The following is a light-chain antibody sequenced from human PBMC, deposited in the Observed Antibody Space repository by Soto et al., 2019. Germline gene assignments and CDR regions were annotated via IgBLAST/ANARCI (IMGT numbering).Light chain of an antibody. V-gene: IGLV1-40*01. J-gene: IGLJ2*01. Sequence: QSVVTPPPSVSGAPGQRVTISCTGSSSNIGAGYDVHWYQQFPGRAPKLLMYGNNNRPSGVPDRFSGSKSGTSASLDITGLQADDEAEYYCQSFDTRLNSVVFGGGTKLTVL. CDR2: GNN. CDR1: SSNIGAGYD. CDR3: QSFDTRLNSVV.